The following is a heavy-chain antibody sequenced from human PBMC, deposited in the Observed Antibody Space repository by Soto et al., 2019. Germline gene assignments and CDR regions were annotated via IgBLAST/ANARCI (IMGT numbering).Heavy chain of an antibody. Sequence: QVQLVQSGAEVKKPGSSVKVSCKASGGTFTSYAISWVRQAPGQGLEWMGGIIPIFGTANYAQKFQGRVTITADESTGTAYMELSSLRAEDTAVYYCESARYPFLEWLHFDDWGQGTLVPVSS. CDR2: IIPIFGTA. CDR3: ESARYPFLEWLHFDD. J-gene: IGHJ4*02. D-gene: IGHD3-3*02. CDR1: GGTFTSYA. V-gene: IGHV1-69*12.